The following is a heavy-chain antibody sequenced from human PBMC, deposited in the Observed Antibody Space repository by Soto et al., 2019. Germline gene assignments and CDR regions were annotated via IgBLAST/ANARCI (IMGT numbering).Heavy chain of an antibody. CDR1: GGTFSSYA. V-gene: IGHV1-69*13. D-gene: IGHD2-2*02. CDR3: ARRAVAAIPSGYYYGMDV. Sequence: SVKVSCKASGGTFSSYAISWVRQAPGQGLEWMGGIIPIFGTANYAQKFQGRVTITADESTSTAYMELSSLRSEDTAVYYCARRAVAAIPSGYYYGMDVWGQGTTVTVPS. J-gene: IGHJ6*02. CDR2: IIPIFGTA.